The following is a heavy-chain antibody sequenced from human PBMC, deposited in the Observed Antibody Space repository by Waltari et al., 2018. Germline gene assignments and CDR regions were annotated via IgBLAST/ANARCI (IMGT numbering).Heavy chain of an antibody. CDR2: IIPILGTA. D-gene: IGHD2-2*01. CDR3: ARRLGRYCSSTSCYYDAFDI. V-gene: IGHV1-69*08. CDR1: GGTFSSYA. J-gene: IGHJ3*02. Sequence: QVQLVPSGAEVKKPGSSVKVSCKASGGTFSSYAISWVRPAPGPGLEWMGRIIPILGTAKYAQKFQGRVTSTADKSTSTAYMELSSLRSEDKAVYYCARRLGRYCSSTSCYYDAFDIWGQGTMVTVSS.